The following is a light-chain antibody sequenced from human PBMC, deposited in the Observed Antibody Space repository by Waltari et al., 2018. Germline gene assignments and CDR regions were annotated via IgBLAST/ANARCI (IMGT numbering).Light chain of an antibody. Sequence: QTVVTQEPSLTVSPGGTVTLTCPSSTGAVTSGYYPNWFPQKPGQAPRALIYNTANKHSWTPARFSGSLLGGKAALTLSGVQPEDEADYYCLLYYGGAQLRVFGGGTKLTVL. CDR2: NTA. CDR1: TGAVTSGYY. CDR3: LLYYGGAQLRV. J-gene: IGLJ3*02. V-gene: IGLV7-43*01.